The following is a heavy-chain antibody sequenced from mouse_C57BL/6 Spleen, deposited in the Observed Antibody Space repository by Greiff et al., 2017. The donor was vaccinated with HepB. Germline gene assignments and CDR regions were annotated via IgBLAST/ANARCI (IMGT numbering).Heavy chain of an antibody. Sequence: EVKLVESGPGLVKPSQSLSLTCSVTGYSITSGYYWNWIRQFPGNKLEWMGYISYDGSNNYNPSLKNRISITRDTSKNQFFLKLNSVTTEDTATYYCARDVTYPLGGYYAMDYWGQGTSVTVSS. CDR1: GYSITSGYY. V-gene: IGHV3-6*01. J-gene: IGHJ4*01. CDR3: ARDVTYPLGGYYAMDY. CDR2: ISYDGSN. D-gene: IGHD3-1*01.